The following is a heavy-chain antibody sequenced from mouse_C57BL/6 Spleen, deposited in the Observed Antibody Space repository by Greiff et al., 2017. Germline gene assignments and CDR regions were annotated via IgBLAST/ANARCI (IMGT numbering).Heavy chain of an antibody. J-gene: IGHJ4*01. CDR1: GYTFTSYG. D-gene: IGHD2-5*01. V-gene: IGHV1-81*01. Sequence: QVQLQQSGAELARPGASVKLSCKASGYTFTSYGISWVKQRTGQGLEWIGEIYPRSGNTYYNEKLKGKATLTADKSSSTAYMELRSLTSEDSAVYFCARYYYSNYDYAMDYWGQGTSVTVSS. CDR3: ARYYYSNYDYAMDY. CDR2: IYPRSGNT.